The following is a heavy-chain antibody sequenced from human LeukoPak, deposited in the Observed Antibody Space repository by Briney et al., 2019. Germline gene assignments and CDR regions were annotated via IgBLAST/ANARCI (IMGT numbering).Heavy chain of an antibody. CDR1: GDTFSSYA. Sequence: GASVKVSCKTSGDTFSSYAVTWVRQAPGQGLEWMGGIIPVFGTTNYAQNLEGRVTITADESTSTAYMELSSLRSEDTAVYYCARDYSNPYAWFDPWGQGTLVTVSS. CDR3: ARDYSNPYAWFDP. J-gene: IGHJ5*02. CDR2: IIPVFGTT. D-gene: IGHD4-11*01. V-gene: IGHV1-69*13.